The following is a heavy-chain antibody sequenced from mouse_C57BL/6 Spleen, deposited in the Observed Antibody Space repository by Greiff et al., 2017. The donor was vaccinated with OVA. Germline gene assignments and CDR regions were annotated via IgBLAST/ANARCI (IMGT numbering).Heavy chain of an antibody. D-gene: IGHD2-3*01. Sequence: QVQLQQSGPELVKPGASVKISCKASGYAFSSSWMNWVKQRPGKGLEWIGRIYPGDGDTNYNGKFKGKATLTADKSSSTAYMQLSSLTSEDSAVYFCAIYDGYSYFDYWGQGTTLTVSS. CDR1: GYAFSSSW. V-gene: IGHV1-82*01. CDR3: AIYDGYSYFDY. CDR2: IYPGDGDT. J-gene: IGHJ2*01.